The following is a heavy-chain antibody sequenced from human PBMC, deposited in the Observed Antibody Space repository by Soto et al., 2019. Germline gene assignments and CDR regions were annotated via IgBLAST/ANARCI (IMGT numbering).Heavy chain of an antibody. J-gene: IGHJ4*02. V-gene: IGHV4-39*01. CDR1: GDSMSSSDYY. Sequence: QLQLHESGPGLVKPSETLSLTCAVSGDSMSSSDYYWGWIRQPPGKGLEWIGSIYYSGSTYYNPYLQSRVAISVATSKNQFSMKLKSVTAADTAIYYCARRTVNIRTFYSGLKTHCFDYWGQGAPVTVSS. CDR3: ARRTVNIRTFYSGLKTHCFDY. CDR2: IYYSGST. D-gene: IGHD6-19*01.